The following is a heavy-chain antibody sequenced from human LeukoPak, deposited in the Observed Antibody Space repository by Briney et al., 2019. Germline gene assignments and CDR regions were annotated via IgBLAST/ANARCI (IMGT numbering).Heavy chain of an antibody. Sequence: GGSLRLSCVAYGFTFSNYAMNWVRQAPGKGLDWVSTISVGHSTNYADSVKGRFTISRDNSRNTLYLQMNSLRAEDTAVYYCAKGTQFGSTHWFDPWGQGTLVTVSS. J-gene: IGHJ5*02. V-gene: IGHV3-23*01. D-gene: IGHD3-16*01. CDR3: AKGTQFGSTHWFDP. CDR2: ISVGHST. CDR1: GFTFSNYA.